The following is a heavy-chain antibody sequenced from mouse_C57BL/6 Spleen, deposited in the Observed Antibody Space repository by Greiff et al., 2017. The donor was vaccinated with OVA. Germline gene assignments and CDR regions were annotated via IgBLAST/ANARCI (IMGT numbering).Heavy chain of an antibody. V-gene: IGHV8-12*01. J-gene: IGHJ4*01. CDR1: GFSLSTSGMG. CDR2: IYWDDDK. CDR3: ARSPYYGSSYDAMDY. Sequence: QVTLKVSGPGILQSSQTLSLTCSFSGFSLSTSGMGVSWIRQPSGKGLEWLAHIYWDDDKRYNPSLKSRLTISKDTSRNQVFLKITSLDTADTATYYCARSPYYGSSYDAMDYWGQGTSVTVSS. D-gene: IGHD1-1*01.